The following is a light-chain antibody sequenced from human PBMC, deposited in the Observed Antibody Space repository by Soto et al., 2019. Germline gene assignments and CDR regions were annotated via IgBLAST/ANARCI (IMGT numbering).Light chain of an antibody. CDR1: GSDVGAYNY. J-gene: IGLJ1*01. Sequence: QSALTQPASVSGSPGQSITLSCTGTGSDVGAYNYVSWYQQHPGKAPQLMIYDGSNRPSGASNRFSGSKSGNTASLTISGLQGEDEADYYCRSYRNSGTLVFGTGTKLTVL. CDR2: DGS. CDR3: RSYRNSGTLV. V-gene: IGLV2-14*01.